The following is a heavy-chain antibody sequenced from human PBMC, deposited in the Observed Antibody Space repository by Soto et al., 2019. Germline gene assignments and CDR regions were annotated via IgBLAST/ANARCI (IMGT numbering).Heavy chain of an antibody. CDR3: AKDPLYDYVWGSYRYTPLSVYYYYGMDV. CDR2: ISGSGGST. J-gene: IGHJ6*02. D-gene: IGHD3-16*02. CDR1: GFTFSSYA. V-gene: IGHV3-23*01. Sequence: GGSLRLSCAASGFTFSSYAMSWVRQAPGKGLEWVSAISGSGGSTYYADSVKGRFTISRDNSKNTLYLQMNSLRAEDTAVYYCAKDPLYDYVWGSYRYTPLSVYYYYGMDVWGQGTTVTVSS.